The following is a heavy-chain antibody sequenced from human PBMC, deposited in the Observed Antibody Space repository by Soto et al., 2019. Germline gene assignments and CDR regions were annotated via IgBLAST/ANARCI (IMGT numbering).Heavy chain of an antibody. V-gene: IGHV3-48*03. CDR2: ISSSGSTI. CDR1: GFTFSSYE. D-gene: IGHD2-2*01. CDR3: ERDGSTSSTPYGMDV. J-gene: IGHJ6*02. Sequence: GSLLLSCSASGFTFSSYEMNWVRQAPGKGLEWVSYISSSGSTIYYADSVKGRFTISRDNAKNSLYLQMNSLRAEDTAVYYCERDGSTSSTPYGMDVWGQGTTVTVSS.